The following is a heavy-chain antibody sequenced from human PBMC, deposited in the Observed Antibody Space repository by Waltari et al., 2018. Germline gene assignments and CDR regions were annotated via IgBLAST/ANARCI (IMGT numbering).Heavy chain of an antibody. D-gene: IGHD3-22*01. CDR2: IYQSGSS. V-gene: IGHV4-38-2*01. J-gene: IGHJ3*02. Sequence: QVQLQESGPGLAKSSETLSLTCDVSGYSMSSGYYWGWIRQPPRKGLEWIASIYQSGSSYYNTSLRSRVTISVDTSRNQFSLEMTSVTATDTATYYCVAAKEYYYDGSGDDAFETWGQGTLVTVSS. CDR3: VAAKEYYYDGSGDDAFET. CDR1: GYSMSSGYY.